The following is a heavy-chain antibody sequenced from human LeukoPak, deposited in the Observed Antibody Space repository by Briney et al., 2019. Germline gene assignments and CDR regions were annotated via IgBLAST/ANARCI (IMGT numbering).Heavy chain of an antibody. Sequence: GGSLRLSCAASGFTFSNAWMSWVRQAPGKGLEWVGRIKSKTDGGTTDYAAPVKGRFTISRDDSKNTLYLQMNSLRAEDTAVYYCAKDLGSGDYALDYWGQGTLVTVSS. CDR3: AKDLGSGDYALDY. V-gene: IGHV3-15*01. CDR1: GFTFSNAW. D-gene: IGHD4-17*01. CDR2: IKSKTDGGTT. J-gene: IGHJ4*02.